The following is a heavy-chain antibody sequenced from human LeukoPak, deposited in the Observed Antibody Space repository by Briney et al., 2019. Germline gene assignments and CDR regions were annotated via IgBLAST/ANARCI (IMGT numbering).Heavy chain of an antibody. CDR3: ARDRITIFGGVAYGMDV. CDR2: IRPSSDTI. J-gene: IGHJ6*02. Sequence: PGGSLRLSCETSGSIFSTYGMNWVRQAPGKGLEWVSYIRPSSDTIYYADSVKGRFTISRDNAKSSLYLQMNGLRAEDTAVYYCARDRITIFGGVAYGMDVWGQGTTVTVSS. D-gene: IGHD3-3*01. V-gene: IGHV3-48*03. CDR1: GSIFSTYG.